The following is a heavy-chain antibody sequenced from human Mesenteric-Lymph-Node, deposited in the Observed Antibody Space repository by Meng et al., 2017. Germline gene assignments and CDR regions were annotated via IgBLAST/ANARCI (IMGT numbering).Heavy chain of an antibody. J-gene: IGHJ5*02. V-gene: IGHV4-59*01. CDR3: ARGLWDSWGWARFDP. D-gene: IGHD2-15*01. Sequence: SETLSLTCTVSGGSISTYYWSWIRQPPGKGLEWIGYISYSGSTNYNPSLKSRVTISVDTSKNQFSLKLSSVIAADTAVYYCARGLWDSWGWARFDPWGQGTLVTVSS. CDR1: GGSISTYY. CDR2: ISYSGST.